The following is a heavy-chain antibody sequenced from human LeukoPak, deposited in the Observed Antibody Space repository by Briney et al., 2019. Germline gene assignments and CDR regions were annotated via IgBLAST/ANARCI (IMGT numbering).Heavy chain of an antibody. CDR2: IHYTGST. J-gene: IGHJ4*02. Sequence: SETLSLTCTVSGGSINSYYWSWIRQPPGKGLECIGYIHYTGSTNYNPSLKSRVTISVDTSKNQFSLKLSSVTAADTAVYYCARLVAWQWLVPRLDYWGQGTLVTVSS. CDR3: ARLVAWQWLVPRLDY. V-gene: IGHV4-59*12. CDR1: GGSINSYY. D-gene: IGHD6-19*01.